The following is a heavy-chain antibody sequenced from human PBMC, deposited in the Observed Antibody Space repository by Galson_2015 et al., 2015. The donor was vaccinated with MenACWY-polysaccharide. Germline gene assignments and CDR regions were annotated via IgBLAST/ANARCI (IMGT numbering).Heavy chain of an antibody. Sequence: SVKVSCKASGYTFTGYYIHWVRQAPGRGLEWMGWVNPDSGGTNYAQNFQGRVTMTRDTSISTAYMELSSLRSDDTAVYYCARAEQWLVTKHWFDPWGQGTLVTVSS. V-gene: IGHV1-2*02. CDR2: VNPDSGGT. CDR1: GYTFTGYY. CDR3: ARAEQWLVTKHWFDP. D-gene: IGHD6-19*01. J-gene: IGHJ5*02.